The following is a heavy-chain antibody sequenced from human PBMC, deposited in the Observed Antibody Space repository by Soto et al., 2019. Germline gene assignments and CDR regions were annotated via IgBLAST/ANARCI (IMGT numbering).Heavy chain of an antibody. D-gene: IGHD2-15*01. CDR2: IWYDGSNK. CDR3: ARGRYSSGGSCYFALFYFDY. CDR1: GFTFSSYG. J-gene: IGHJ4*02. V-gene: IGHV3-33*01. Sequence: QVQLVESGGGVVQPGRSLRLSCAASGFTFSSYGMHWVRQAPGKGLEWVAVIWYDGSNKYYADSVKGRFTISRDNSKNTLYLQMNSLRAEDTAVYYCARGRYSSGGSCYFALFYFDYWGQGTLVTVSS.